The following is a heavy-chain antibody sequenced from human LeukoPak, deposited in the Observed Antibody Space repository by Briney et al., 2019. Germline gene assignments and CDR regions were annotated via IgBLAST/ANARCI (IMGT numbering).Heavy chain of an antibody. CDR2: SSSSDDGK. Sequence: GGSLRLSCTASGLSLNSYAISWVRQVPGKGLEWVSASSSSDDGKWYADSVRGRFTISRDTSKNTVYLQMNSLRVEGAGVYYCAKAPVTSRRGAFCYPFDYWGHGTLVTVSS. CDR3: AKAPVTSRRGAFCYPFDY. J-gene: IGHJ4*01. CDR1: GLSLNSYA. D-gene: IGHD2-21*01. V-gene: IGHV3-23*01.